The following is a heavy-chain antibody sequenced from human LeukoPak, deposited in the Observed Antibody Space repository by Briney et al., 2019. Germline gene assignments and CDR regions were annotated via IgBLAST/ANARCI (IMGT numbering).Heavy chain of an antibody. D-gene: IGHD1-26*01. CDR1: GFTFSSYS. J-gene: IGHJ3*02. CDR3: ARVRWELDYDSFDI. CDR2: ISSSSSYI. V-gene: IGHV3-21*01. Sequence: GGSLRLSRAASGFTFSSYSMNWVRQAPGKGLEWVSSISSSSSYIYYADSVKGRFTISRDNAKNSLYLQMNSLRAEDTAVYYCARVRWELDYDSFDIWGQGTMVTVSS.